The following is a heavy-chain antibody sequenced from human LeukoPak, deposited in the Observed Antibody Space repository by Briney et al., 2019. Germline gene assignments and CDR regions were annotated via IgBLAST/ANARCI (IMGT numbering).Heavy chain of an antibody. D-gene: IGHD5-12*01. CDR3: AKDRGGYSDYDLTY. CDR1: GFTVSSNY. J-gene: IGHJ4*02. V-gene: IGHV3-53*01. Sequence: PGGSLRLSCAASGFTVSSNYMSWVRQAPGKGLEWVSVIYSGGSTYYADSVKGRFTISRDNSKNTLYLQMNTLRAEDTAVYYCAKDRGGYSDYDLTYWGQGTLVTVSS. CDR2: IYSGGST.